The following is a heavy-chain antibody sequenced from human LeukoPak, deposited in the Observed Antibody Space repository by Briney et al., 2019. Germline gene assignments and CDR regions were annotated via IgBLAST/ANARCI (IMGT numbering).Heavy chain of an antibody. J-gene: IGHJ4*02. CDR2: ISGSGDTI. CDR1: GFTFTTYN. D-gene: IGHD5-12*01. Sequence: PGGSLRLSCAASGFTFTTYNMNWVRQAPGKGLEWVSYISGSGDTIYYANSVKGRFTTSRDNAKYSVYLQMNNLRAEDTAVYYCTRVTNSGYDSGNFDYWGQGTLVTVSS. CDR3: TRVTNSGYDSGNFDY. V-gene: IGHV3-48*01.